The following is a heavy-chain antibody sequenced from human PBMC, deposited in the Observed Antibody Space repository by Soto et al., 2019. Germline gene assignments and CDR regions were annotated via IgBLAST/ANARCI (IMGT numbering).Heavy chain of an antibody. D-gene: IGHD3-22*01. J-gene: IGHJ5*02. CDR3: ARRDRSGFSYWLDT. CDR2: ISDSGST. V-gene: IGHV4-31*03. CDR1: GGSISDGCY. Sequence: QVQLQESGPGLVKPSQTLSLTCTVSGGSISDGCYWSWIRQQPGKGLEWIGSISDSGSTSYNPSLKSRLTISVHTSKNQFSLNLRSVTAADTAVYYCARRDRSGFSYWLDTWGQGTLVTVPS.